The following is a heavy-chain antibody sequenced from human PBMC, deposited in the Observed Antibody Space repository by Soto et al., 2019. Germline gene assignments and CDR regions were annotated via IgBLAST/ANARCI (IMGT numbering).Heavy chain of an antibody. CDR2: IKSDGSST. CDR3: ARVLGMDV. Sequence: GSLRLSCAASGFIFSSYWMHWVRQAPGKGLVWVSRIKSDGSSTSYADSVKGRFTISGDNAKNTLYLQMNSLRAEDTAVYYCARVLGMDVWGQGTTVTVSS. J-gene: IGHJ6*02. CDR1: GFIFSSYW. V-gene: IGHV3-74*01.